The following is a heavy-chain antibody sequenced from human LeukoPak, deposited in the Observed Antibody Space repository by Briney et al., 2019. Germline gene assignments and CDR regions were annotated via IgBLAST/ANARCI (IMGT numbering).Heavy chain of an antibody. V-gene: IGHV1-18*01. CDR2: ISTYNGNT. Sequence: ASVKVSCKASGYTFTSHGISWVRQAPGQGLEWMGWISTYNGNTNYAQKLQGRVSMTTDTSTSTDYMDLRSLRSDDTAVYYCARGPLRLGELSLYQWGQGTLVTVSS. CDR3: ARGPLRLGELSLYQ. CDR1: GYTFTSHG. D-gene: IGHD3-16*02. J-gene: IGHJ4*02.